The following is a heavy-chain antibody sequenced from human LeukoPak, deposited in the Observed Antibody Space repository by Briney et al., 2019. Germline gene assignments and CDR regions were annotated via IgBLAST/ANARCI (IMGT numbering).Heavy chain of an antibody. CDR1: GGSISSYY. CDR3: ARTNADYYGSGSYADAFDI. D-gene: IGHD3-10*01. CDR2: IYYSGST. V-gene: IGHV4-59*08. J-gene: IGHJ3*02. Sequence: SETLSLTCTVSGGSISSYYWSWIRQPPGKGLEWIGYIYYSGSTNYNPSLRSRVTISVDTSKNQFSLKLSSVTAADTAVYYCARTNADYYGSGSYADAFDIWGQGTMVTVSS.